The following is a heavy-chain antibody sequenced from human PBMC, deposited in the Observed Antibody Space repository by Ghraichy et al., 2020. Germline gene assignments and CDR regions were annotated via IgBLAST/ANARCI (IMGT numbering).Heavy chain of an antibody. CDR2: IYYIGAT. V-gene: IGHV4-30-4*07. Sequence: SETLSLTCAVSGGSISSGGYSWSWIRQPPGKGLEWIGYIYYIGATFYNPSLKSRVTISVDTSKNQFSLKLSSVTAADTAVYYCARGGENYYGSGNYRPFDYWGQGNLVTVSS. D-gene: IGHD3-10*01. CDR1: GGSISSGGYS. CDR3: ARGGENYYGSGNYRPFDY. J-gene: IGHJ4*02.